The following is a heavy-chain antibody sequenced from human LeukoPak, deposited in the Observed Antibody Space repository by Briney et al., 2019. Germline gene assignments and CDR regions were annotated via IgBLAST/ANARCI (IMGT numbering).Heavy chain of an antibody. D-gene: IGHD3-10*01. CDR2: NYYSGST. J-gene: IGHJ5*02. CDR3: ARGGYYGSGNDFRFDP. V-gene: IGHV4-59*01. CDR1: GGSISSYY. Sequence: SETLSLTCTVSGGSISSYYWSWIRQPPGKGLEWIGYNYYSGSTNYKPSLKSRVTISVDTSKNQFSLKLSSVTAADTAVYYCARGGYYGSGNDFRFDPWGQGTLVTVSS.